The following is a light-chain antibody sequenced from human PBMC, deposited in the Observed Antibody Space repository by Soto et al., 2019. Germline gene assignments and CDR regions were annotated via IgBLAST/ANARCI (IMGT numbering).Light chain of an antibody. CDR2: AAS. J-gene: IGKJ4*01. CDR1: QGISSW. V-gene: IGKV1-12*01. Sequence: DIQMTQSPSSVSASVGDRVTMTCRASQGISSWLAWHQQKPGKAPKLLIYAASSLQSGVPSRFSGSGSATDFTLTISSLQPEDFATYYCQQANSFPFTFGGGTKVEI. CDR3: QQANSFPFT.